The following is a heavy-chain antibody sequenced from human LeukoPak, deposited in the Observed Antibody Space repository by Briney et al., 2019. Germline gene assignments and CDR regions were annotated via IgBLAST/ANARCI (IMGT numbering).Heavy chain of an antibody. CDR2: ISYDGSNK. J-gene: IGHJ4*02. CDR1: GFTFSSYG. Sequence: PGGSLRLSCAASGFTFSSYGMHWVRQAPGKGLEWVAVISYDGSNKYYADSVKGRFTISRDNSKNTLYLQMNSLRAEDTAVYYCARGGRYSGYEIFDYWGQGTLVTVSS. D-gene: IGHD5-12*01. V-gene: IGHV3-30*03. CDR3: ARGGRYSGYEIFDY.